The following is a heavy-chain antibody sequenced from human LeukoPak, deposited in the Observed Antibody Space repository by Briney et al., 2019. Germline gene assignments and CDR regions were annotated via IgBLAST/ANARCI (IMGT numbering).Heavy chain of an antibody. V-gene: IGHV4-34*01. J-gene: IGHJ4*02. CDR2: INHSGST. D-gene: IGHD6-25*01. CDR1: GGSFSGYY. CDR3: ARSSREAAHLDY. Sequence: SETLSLTCAVYGGSFSGYYWSWIRQPPGKGLEWIGEINHSGSTNYNPSLKSRVTISVDTSKNQFSLKLSSVTAADTAVYYSARSSREAAHLDYWGQGTLVTVSS.